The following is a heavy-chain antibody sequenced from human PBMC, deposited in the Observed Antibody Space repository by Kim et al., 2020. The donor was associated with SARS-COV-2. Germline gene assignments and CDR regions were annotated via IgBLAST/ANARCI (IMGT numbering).Heavy chain of an antibody. V-gene: IGHV3-64*02. Sequence: GGSLRLSCAASGFIFDTYAMHWVRQTPGRRMEYVSDIRSNGADPYYTDSVKGRFIISRDNSKNTMYLQMGSLRAEDMAVYYCAREGRHCSGTACYLFDYWGQGTLVTVSS. D-gene: IGHD2-2*01. CDR2: IRSNGADP. J-gene: IGHJ4*02. CDR3: AREGRHCSGTACYLFDY. CDR1: GFIFDTYA.